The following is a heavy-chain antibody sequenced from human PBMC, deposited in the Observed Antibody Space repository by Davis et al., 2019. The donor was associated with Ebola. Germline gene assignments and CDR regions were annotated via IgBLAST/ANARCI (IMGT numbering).Heavy chain of an antibody. CDR3: VRDIFATIRGTRGAFDI. Sequence: GESLKISCAASGFIFNTYAMHWVRQAPGRGPEWVAVVSYDGNTKLYADTVMGRFTISRDNSENTLYLQMNSLRSDDTAVYYCVRDIFATIRGTRGAFDIWGQGTMVTVSS. CDR1: GFIFNTYA. CDR2: VSYDGNTK. V-gene: IGHV3-30-3*01. D-gene: IGHD1-7*01. J-gene: IGHJ3*02.